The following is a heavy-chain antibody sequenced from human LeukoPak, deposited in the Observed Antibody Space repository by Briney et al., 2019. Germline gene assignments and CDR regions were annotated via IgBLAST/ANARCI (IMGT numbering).Heavy chain of an antibody. D-gene: IGHD4-23*01. Sequence: SSETLSLTCTVSGGSITNYYWSWIRQPAGKGLEWIGRIYTSGSNNYNPSLKSRVTMSVDTSKNQFSLKLSSVTAADTAMYYCAREVADYGGYYYYHYMDVWGKGTTVTISS. CDR2: IYTSGSN. CDR1: GGSITNYY. J-gene: IGHJ6*03. V-gene: IGHV4-4*07. CDR3: AREVADYGGYYYYHYMDV.